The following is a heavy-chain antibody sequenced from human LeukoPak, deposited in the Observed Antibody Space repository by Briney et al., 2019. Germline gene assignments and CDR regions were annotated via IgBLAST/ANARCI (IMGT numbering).Heavy chain of an antibody. CDR1: GFTFSNAW. CDR2: IKSKNDGGTT. CDR3: TTDLHYYDSSGYYIYYFDY. V-gene: IGHV3-15*01. Sequence: GGSLRLSCAASGFTFSNAWMSWVRQAPGKGLEWVGRIKSKNDGGTTDYAAPVKGRFTISRDDSKNTLYLQMNSLKTEDTAVYYCTTDLHYYDSSGYYIYYFDYWGQGTLVTVSS. D-gene: IGHD3-22*01. J-gene: IGHJ4*02.